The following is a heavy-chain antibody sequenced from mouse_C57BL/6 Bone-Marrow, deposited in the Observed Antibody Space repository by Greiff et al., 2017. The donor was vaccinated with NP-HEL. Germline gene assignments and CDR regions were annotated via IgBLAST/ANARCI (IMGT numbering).Heavy chain of an antibody. V-gene: IGHV1-55*01. CDR1: GYTFTSYW. Sequence: QVQLQQSGAELVKPGASVQMSCKASGYTFTSYWITWVKQRPGQGLEWIGDIYPGSGSTTSNEKFKSKATLTVDPSSSTAYMQLSSLTSEDSAVYYCARMSGSSYSWYFDVWGTGTTVTVSS. D-gene: IGHD1-1*01. CDR2: IYPGSGST. CDR3: ARMSGSSYSWYFDV. J-gene: IGHJ1*03.